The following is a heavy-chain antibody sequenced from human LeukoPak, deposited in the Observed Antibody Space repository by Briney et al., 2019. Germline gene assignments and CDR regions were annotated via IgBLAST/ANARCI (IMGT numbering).Heavy chain of an antibody. D-gene: IGHD6-6*01. J-gene: IGHJ5*02. V-gene: IGHV3-23*01. Sequence: GGSLRLSCAASGFTFNRYSMNWVRQAPGKGLEWVSAISGSGGSTYYADSVKGRFTISRDNSKNTLYLQMNSLRAEDTAVYYCAKLTFHSSSLWFDPWGQGTLVTVSS. CDR2: ISGSGGST. CDR1: GFTFNRYS. CDR3: AKLTFHSSSLWFDP.